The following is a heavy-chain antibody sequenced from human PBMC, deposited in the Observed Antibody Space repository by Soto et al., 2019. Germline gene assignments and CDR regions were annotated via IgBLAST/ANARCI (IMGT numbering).Heavy chain of an antibody. J-gene: IGHJ4*02. CDR1: GFTFSSYS. Sequence: PGGSLRLSCAASGFTFSSYSMNWVRQAPGKGLEWVSSISSSSSYIYYADSVKGRFTISRDNAKNSLYLQMNSLRAEDTAVYYWGRDPAPGRFGELDYWGQGTLVTVSS. V-gene: IGHV3-21*01. D-gene: IGHD3-10*01. CDR3: GRDPAPGRFGELDY. CDR2: ISSSSSYI.